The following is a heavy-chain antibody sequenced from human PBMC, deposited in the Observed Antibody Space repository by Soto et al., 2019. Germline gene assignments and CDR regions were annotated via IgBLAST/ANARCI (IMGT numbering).Heavy chain of an antibody. Sequence: QVQLVEPGGGLVKPGGSLRLSCAASGFTFSDYYMNWIRQAPGKGLEWVSYISSSGTTIYYADSVKGRFTISRDNAKNSLFLQMNSLRAEDTALYYCARGHSIFYRMDVWGQGTTVTVSS. CDR3: ARGHSIFYRMDV. CDR2: ISSSGTTI. D-gene: IGHD2-21*01. V-gene: IGHV3-11*01. CDR1: GFTFSDYY. J-gene: IGHJ6*02.